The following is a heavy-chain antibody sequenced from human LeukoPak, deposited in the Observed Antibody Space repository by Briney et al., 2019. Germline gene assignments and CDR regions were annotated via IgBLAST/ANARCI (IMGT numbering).Heavy chain of an antibody. D-gene: IGHD3-16*01. V-gene: IGHV3-53*01. CDR2: IYSDGST. CDR3: VRGGNGPFDY. Sequence: GGSLRLSCAASGLTVSSNYMSWVRQAPGKGLEWVSLIYSDGSTYYGDSVKGRFTISRDNSKNTLYLQMNSLRAEDTAVYYCVRGGNGPFDYWGQGTLVTVSS. J-gene: IGHJ4*02. CDR1: GLTVSSNY.